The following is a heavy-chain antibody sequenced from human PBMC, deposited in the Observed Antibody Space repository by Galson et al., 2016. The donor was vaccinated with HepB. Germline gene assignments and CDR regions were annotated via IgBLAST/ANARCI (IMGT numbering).Heavy chain of an antibody. D-gene: IGHD2-21*02. CDR1: GFNFNMYA. CDR3: AKEGRGGDCQNYFDF. Sequence: SLRLSCAASGFNFNMYAMNWVRQAPGKGLEWVSTLNDRGGTTRYADSVKGRFTISRDNSKNTLFLQMSSLRVEDTAVYYCAKEGRGGDCQNYFDFWGRGTLVAVSS. CDR2: LNDRGGTT. V-gene: IGHV3-23*01. J-gene: IGHJ4*02.